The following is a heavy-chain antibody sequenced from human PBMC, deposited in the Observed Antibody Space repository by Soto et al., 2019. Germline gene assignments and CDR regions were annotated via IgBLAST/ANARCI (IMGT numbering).Heavy chain of an antibody. V-gene: IGHV3-66*01. CDR1: GFTVSSNY. CDR2: IYSGGST. CDR3: ARSLSSRHAYYYYYYMDV. D-gene: IGHD6-13*01. J-gene: IGHJ6*03. Sequence: PGGSLRLSCAASGFTVSSNYMSWVRQSPGKGLEWVSVIYSGGSTYYADSVKGRFTISRDDSKNTLYLQMNSLRAEDTAVYYFARSLSSRHAYYYYYYMDVWGKGTTVTVSS.